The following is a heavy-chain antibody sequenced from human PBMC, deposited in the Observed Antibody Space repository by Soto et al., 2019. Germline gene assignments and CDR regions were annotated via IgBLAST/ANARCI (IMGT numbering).Heavy chain of an antibody. J-gene: IGHJ6*02. CDR3: ARRRVGHSYYYYYGMDV. D-gene: IGHD1-26*01. V-gene: IGHV4-39*01. CDR2: IYYSGST. CDR1: GGSISSSSYY. Sequence: KPSETLSLTCTVSGGSISSSSYYWGWIRQPPGKGLEWIGSIYYSGSTYYNPSLKSRVTISVDTSKNQFSLKLSSVTAADTAVYYCARRRVGHSYYYYYGMDVWGQGTTVTVSS.